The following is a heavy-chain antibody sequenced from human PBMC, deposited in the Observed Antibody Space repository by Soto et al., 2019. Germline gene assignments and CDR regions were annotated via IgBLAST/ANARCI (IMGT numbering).Heavy chain of an antibody. J-gene: IGHJ4*02. CDR2: ISGRGGST. CDR1: GFTFSSYA. V-gene: IGHV3-23*01. D-gene: IGHD6-19*01. Sequence: VGSLRLCCAASGFTFSSYAMSGVRQAPGKGLEWVSVISGRGGSTYYADSVKGRFTISGDNSKNTLYLQMNSLRAEDTTVYYCATAPNIAVVDDWGQGTLVTVSS. CDR3: ATAPNIAVVDD.